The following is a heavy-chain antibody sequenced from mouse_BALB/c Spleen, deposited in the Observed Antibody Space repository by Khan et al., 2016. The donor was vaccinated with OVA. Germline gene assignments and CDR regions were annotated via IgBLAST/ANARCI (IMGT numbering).Heavy chain of an antibody. CDR1: GYTFTNYG. Sequence: QIQLVQSGPELKKPGETVKISCKASGYTFTNYGMNWVKQAPGKGLKWMGWINTYTGEPTYADDFKGRFAFSLETSASTAYLQINNLKNEDTATYFCARVGYNETMDYWGQGTSVTVSS. CDR2: INTYTGEP. D-gene: IGHD2-14*01. J-gene: IGHJ4*01. V-gene: IGHV9-3-1*01. CDR3: ARVGYNETMDY.